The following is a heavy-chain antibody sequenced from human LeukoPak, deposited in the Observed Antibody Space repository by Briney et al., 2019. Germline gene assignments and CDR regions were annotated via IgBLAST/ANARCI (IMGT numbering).Heavy chain of an antibody. V-gene: IGHV4-59*01. J-gene: IGHJ5*02. Sequence: SETLSLTCTVSGGSISSYYWSWIRQPPGKGLEWIGYIYYSGSTNYNPSLKSRVTISVDTSKNQFSLKLSSVTAADTAVYYCARDKFTLYGDYDVGYNWFDPWGQGTLVTVSS. CDR1: GGSISSYY. CDR2: IYYSGST. D-gene: IGHD4-17*01. CDR3: ARDKFTLYGDYDVGYNWFDP.